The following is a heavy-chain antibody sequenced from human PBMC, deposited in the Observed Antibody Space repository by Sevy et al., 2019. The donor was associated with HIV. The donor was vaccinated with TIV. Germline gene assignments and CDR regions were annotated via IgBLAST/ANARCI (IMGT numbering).Heavy chain of an antibody. J-gene: IGHJ4*02. D-gene: IGHD6-19*01. CDR3: ARPIAVAGTESAGGDY. CDR1: GFTFSSYA. CDR2: ISYDGSNK. V-gene: IGHV3-30-3*01. Sequence: GGSLRLSCAASGFTFSSYAMHWVRQAPGKGLEWVAVISYDGSNKYYADSVKGRFTISRDNSKNTLYLKMNSLRAEDTAVYYCARPIAVAGTESAGGDYWGQGTLVTVSS.